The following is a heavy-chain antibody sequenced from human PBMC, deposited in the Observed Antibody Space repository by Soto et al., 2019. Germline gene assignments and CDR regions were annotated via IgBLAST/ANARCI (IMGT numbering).Heavy chain of an antibody. Sequence: QLQLQASGPGLVMPSDTLSLTCNVSGASVSHDYWSWIRKPPGKELEWIGFMYLGGSFNYKPSLTSRATMSVERPKDQFSMKLTSVTASDTAVYYCARSFYDSTGFAVDPWGEGTPVSVSS. D-gene: IGHD3-22*01. CDR3: ARSFYDSTGFAVDP. V-gene: IGHV4-59*02. J-gene: IGHJ5*02. CDR2: MYLGGSF. CDR1: GASVSHDY.